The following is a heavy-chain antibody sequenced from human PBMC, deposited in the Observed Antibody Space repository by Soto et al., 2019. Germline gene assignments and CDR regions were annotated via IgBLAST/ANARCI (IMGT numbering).Heavy chain of an antibody. CDR2: VIPIFGTA. V-gene: IGHV1-69*01. CDR1: GGTFSSYA. CDR3: ARLHDYGDYGPFHREGYYDYCMDV. D-gene: IGHD4-17*01. J-gene: IGHJ6*02. Sequence: QVQLVQSGAEVKKPGSSVKVSCKASGGTFSSYAISWVRQAPGPGLEWMGGVIPIFGTANYAQKFQGRVPITADESTSTAYMELSSLRSEDTAVYYCARLHDYGDYGPFHREGYYDYCMDVWGQGTTVTVSS.